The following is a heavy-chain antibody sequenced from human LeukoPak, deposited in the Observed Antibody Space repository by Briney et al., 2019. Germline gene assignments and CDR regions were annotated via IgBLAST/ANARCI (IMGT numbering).Heavy chain of an antibody. CDR3: ARDGPICSGGSCYFDY. J-gene: IGHJ4*02. CDR2: IIPILGIA. CDR1: GGTFSSYA. D-gene: IGHD2-15*01. V-gene: IGHV1-69*04. Sequence: ASVKVSCKASGGTFSSYAISWVRQAPGQGLEWMGRIIPILGIANYAQKFQGRVTITADKSTSTAYMELSSLRSEDTAVYYCARDGPICSGGSCYFDYWGQGTLVTVSS.